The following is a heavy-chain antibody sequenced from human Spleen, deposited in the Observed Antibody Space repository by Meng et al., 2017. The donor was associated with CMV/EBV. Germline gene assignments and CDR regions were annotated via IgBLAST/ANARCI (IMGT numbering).Heavy chain of an antibody. CDR3: TTASSRRSAISKASGRGYFDY. D-gene: IGHD2-2*02. J-gene: IGHJ4*02. Sequence: ASVKVSCKVSGYSLPDFAIHWVRQTPGDGLEWKGGFDPLDGEKIYAQKFKGRVTMTEDTSTDIAYMELTRLRSEDTAVYYCTTASSRRSAISKASGRGYFDYWGQGTLVTVSS. CDR2: FDPLDGEK. CDR1: GYSLPDFA. V-gene: IGHV1-24*01.